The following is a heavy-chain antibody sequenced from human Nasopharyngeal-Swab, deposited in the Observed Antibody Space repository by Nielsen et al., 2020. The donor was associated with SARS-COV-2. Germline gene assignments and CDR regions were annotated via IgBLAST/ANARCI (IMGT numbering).Heavy chain of an antibody. CDR2: INSDGSST. CDR3: ARGGMITFGGVIADAFDI. Sequence: GGSLRLSCAASGFTFSSYWMHWVRQAPGKGLVWVSRINSDGSSTRYADSVKGRFTISRDNAKNTLYLQMNSLRAEDTAVYYCARGGMITFGGVIADAFDIWGQGTMVTVSS. J-gene: IGHJ3*02. CDR1: GFTFSSYW. D-gene: IGHD3-16*02. V-gene: IGHV3-74*01.